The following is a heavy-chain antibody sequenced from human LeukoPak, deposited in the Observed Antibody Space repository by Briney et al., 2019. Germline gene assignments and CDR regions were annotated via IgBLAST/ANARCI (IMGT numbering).Heavy chain of an antibody. CDR1: GYTFIGYY. J-gene: IGHJ4*02. V-gene: IGHV1-2*06. D-gene: IGHD6-13*01. CDR2: INPNSGGT. CDR3: AREVAAAGRDGNFDY. Sequence: ASVKVSCKASGYTFIGYYMHWVRQAPGQGLEWMGRINPNSGGTKYAQKFQGRVTMTRDTSNSTAYMEVSSLRSEDTAVYYCAREVAAAGRDGNFDYWGQGTLVTVSS.